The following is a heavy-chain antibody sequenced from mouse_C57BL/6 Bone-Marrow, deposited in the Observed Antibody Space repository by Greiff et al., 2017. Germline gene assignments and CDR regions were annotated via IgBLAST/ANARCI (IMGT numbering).Heavy chain of an antibody. J-gene: IGHJ2*01. CDR1: GFTFSSYA. CDR2: ISDGGSYT. V-gene: IGHV5-4*01. D-gene: IGHD2-5*01. CDR3: ARDHSTFDY. Sequence: EVKLVESGGGLVKPGGSLKLSCAASGFTFSSYAMSWVRQTPEKRLEWVATISDGGSYTYYPDNVKGRFTISRDNAKNNLYLQISHLKSEDTAMYYCARDHSTFDYWGQGTTLTVSS.